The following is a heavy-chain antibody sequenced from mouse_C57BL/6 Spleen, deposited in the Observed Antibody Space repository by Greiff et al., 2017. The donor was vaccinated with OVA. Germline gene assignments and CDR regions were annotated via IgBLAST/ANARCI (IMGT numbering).Heavy chain of an antibody. Sequence: QVQLKESGAELVRPGASVTLSCKASGYTFTDYEMHWVKQTPVHGLEWIGAIDPETGGTAYNQKFKGKAILTADKSSSTAYMELRSLTSEDSAVYYCTRRITTVVAENYFDYWGQGTTLTVSS. D-gene: IGHD1-1*01. CDR1: GYTFTDYE. J-gene: IGHJ2*01. CDR3: TRRITTVVAENYFDY. CDR2: IDPETGGT. V-gene: IGHV1-15*01.